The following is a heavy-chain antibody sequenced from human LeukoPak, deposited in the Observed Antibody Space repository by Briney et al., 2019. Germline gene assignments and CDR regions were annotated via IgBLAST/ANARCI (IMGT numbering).Heavy chain of an antibody. CDR2: IKQDGSDK. CDR3: ARWATSFDL. V-gene: IGHV3-7*01. CDR1: GFTFGNYW. J-gene: IGHJ4*02. Sequence: GGSLRLSCAASGFTFGNYWMSWVRQAPGKGLEWVANIKQDGSDKYYEDSVTGRFTISRDNAKNSLYLQMNSLRAEDTAVYYCARWATSFDLWGQGTLVTVSS. D-gene: IGHD6-6*01.